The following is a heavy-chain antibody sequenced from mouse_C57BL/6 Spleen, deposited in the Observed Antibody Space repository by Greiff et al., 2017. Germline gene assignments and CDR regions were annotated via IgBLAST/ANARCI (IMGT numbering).Heavy chain of an antibody. CDR2: IDPETGGT. Sequence: VQLQQSGAELVRPGASVTLSCKASGYTFTDYEMHWVKQTPVHGLEWIGAIDPETGGTAYNQKFKGKAILTADKSSSTAYMELRSLTSEDSAVYYCTVYYGSSGAVDYWGQGTSVTVSS. CDR3: TVYYGSSGAVDY. V-gene: IGHV1-15*01. J-gene: IGHJ4*01. CDR1: GYTFTDYE. D-gene: IGHD2-1*01.